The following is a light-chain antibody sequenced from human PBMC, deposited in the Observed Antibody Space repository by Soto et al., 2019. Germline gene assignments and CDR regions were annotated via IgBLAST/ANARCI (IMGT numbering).Light chain of an antibody. CDR2: TNT. Sequence: QSVLTQPPSASGTPGQRGTISCSGSSSNVGGNPVNWDQHVPTTAPKLLIYTNTQRPSGVPDRFSGSKSGTSASLAISGLQSEDEADYYWASWDDSLNGPVFGTGTKLTVL. CDR3: ASWDDSLNGPV. V-gene: IGLV1-44*01. J-gene: IGLJ1*01. CDR1: SSNVGGNP.